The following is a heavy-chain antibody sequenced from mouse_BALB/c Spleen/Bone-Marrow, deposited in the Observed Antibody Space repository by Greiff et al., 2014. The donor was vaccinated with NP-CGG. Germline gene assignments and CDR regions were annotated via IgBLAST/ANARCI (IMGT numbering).Heavy chain of an antibody. CDR3: VRQFITTANYAMDY. V-gene: IGHV10-1*02. Sequence: EVKLMESGGGLVQPKGSLKLSCAASGFTFNTYAMNWVRQAPGKGLEWVARIRSKSNNYATYYADSVKDRFTISRDDSQSMLYLKMNNLKTEDTAMYYCVRQFITTANYAMDYWGQGTSVTVSS. CDR1: GFTFNTYA. CDR2: IRSKSNNYAT. D-gene: IGHD1-2*01. J-gene: IGHJ4*01.